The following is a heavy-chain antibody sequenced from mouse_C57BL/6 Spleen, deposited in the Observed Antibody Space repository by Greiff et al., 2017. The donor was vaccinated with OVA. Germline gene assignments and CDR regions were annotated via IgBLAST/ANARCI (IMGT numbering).Heavy chain of an antibody. CDR1: GYTFTSSG. Sequence: QVQLKQSGAELARPGASVKLSCKASGYTFTSSGISWVKQRTGQGLEWIGEIYPRSGNTYYNEKFKGKATLTADKSSSTAYMELRSLTSEDSAVYFCDYYGSSYEYCDYWGQGTTLTVSS. CDR3: DYYGSSYEYCDY. V-gene: IGHV1-81*01. CDR2: IYPRSGNT. D-gene: IGHD1-1*01. J-gene: IGHJ2*01.